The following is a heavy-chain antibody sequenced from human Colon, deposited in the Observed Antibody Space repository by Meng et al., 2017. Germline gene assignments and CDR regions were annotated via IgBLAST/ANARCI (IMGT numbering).Heavy chain of an antibody. Sequence: SCSVSGVSVSGGTYYWSWIRQPPGKGLEWIGHIHYSGSTNYNPSLKSRATFSVDTSKNLFSLEVNSVTAADTAVYYCARGQDSAKVGYWGQGTLVTVSS. V-gene: IGHV4-61*01. CDR1: GVSVSGGTYY. CDR2: IHYSGST. J-gene: IGHJ4*02. D-gene: IGHD5-18*01. CDR3: ARGQDSAKVGY.